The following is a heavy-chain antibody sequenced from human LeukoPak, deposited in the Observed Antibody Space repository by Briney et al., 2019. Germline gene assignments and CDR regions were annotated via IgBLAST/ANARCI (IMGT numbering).Heavy chain of an antibody. Sequence: SETLSLTCTVSGGSISSNSYYWGWIRQPPGKGLEWIGSIYYSGSTYYNPSLKSRVTISVDTSKNQFSLKLSSVTAADTAVYYCARDKDYYYYMDVWGKGTTVTVSS. J-gene: IGHJ6*03. CDR3: ARDKDYYYYMDV. D-gene: IGHD2-15*01. CDR1: GGSISSNSYY. CDR2: IYYSGST. V-gene: IGHV4-39*07.